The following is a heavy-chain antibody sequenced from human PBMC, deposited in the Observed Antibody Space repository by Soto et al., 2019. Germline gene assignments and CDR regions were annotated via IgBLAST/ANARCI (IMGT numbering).Heavy chain of an antibody. J-gene: IGHJ4*02. CDR3: ANSPDYYDSSGLDY. D-gene: IGHD3-22*01. Sequence: EVQLLESGGGLVQPGGSLRLSCAASGFTFSSYAMSWVRQAPGKGLEWVSAISGSGGSTYYADSVKGRFTISRDNSKNTLYLQMNSLRAEDTAVYYCANSPDYYDSSGLDYWGQGTLVTVSS. V-gene: IGHV3-23*01. CDR2: ISGSGGST. CDR1: GFTFSSYA.